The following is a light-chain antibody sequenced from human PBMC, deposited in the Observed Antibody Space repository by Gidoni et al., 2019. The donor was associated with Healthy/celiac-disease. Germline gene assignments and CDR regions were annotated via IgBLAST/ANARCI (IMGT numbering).Light chain of an antibody. V-gene: IGLV1-40*01. J-gene: IGLJ2*01. Sequence: QSVLTQPPSVSGAPGQRVTLSCTGSSSTIGAGYDVHWYQQLPGTAPKLLIYGNSNRPSGVPDRFSGSKSGTSASLAITGLQAEDEADYYCQSYDSSLSGFVFGGGTKLTVL. CDR3: QSYDSSLSGFV. CDR2: GNS. CDR1: SSTIGAGYD.